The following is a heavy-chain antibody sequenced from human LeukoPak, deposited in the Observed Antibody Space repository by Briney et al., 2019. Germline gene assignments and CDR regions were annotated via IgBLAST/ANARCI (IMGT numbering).Heavy chain of an antibody. J-gene: IGHJ4*02. CDR1: GGSIGSATYY. CDR2: IYYSGST. V-gene: IGHV4-31*03. CDR3: ARWRFDSGDHVFDY. D-gene: IGHD6-19*01. Sequence: PSKTLSLTCTVSGGSIGSATYYWGWIRQHQGKGLEWVGLIYYSGSTYYKPSLKSRITISVDTSKNQFSLELTSVTAADTAVYYCARWRFDSGDHVFDYWGQGTLVTVSS.